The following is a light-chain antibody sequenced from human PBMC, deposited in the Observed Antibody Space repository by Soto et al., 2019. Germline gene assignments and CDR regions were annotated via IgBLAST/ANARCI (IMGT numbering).Light chain of an antibody. J-gene: IGLJ1*01. V-gene: IGLV2-11*01. CDR1: SSDVGGHNY. CDR2: AVN. Sequence: QSALTQPRSVSASPGQSVTISCTGTSSDVGGHNYVSWYQQRPGKAPKLMLSAVNKRPSGIPDRFSGSKSGNTASLTISGLQPEDEADYYCCSYAGRYTYVFGTGTKLTVL. CDR3: CSYAGRYTYV.